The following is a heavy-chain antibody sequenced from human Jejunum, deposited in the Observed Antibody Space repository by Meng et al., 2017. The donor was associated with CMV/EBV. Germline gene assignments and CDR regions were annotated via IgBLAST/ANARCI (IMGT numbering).Heavy chain of an antibody. CDR3: ARDRVASTGAHFYSYGMDV. D-gene: IGHD3-3*02. CDR1: YG. Sequence: YGIRWVRQAPGQGLEWMGWISGYNGNKNYAQMVQDRVTMTTDTSTSTVYLELRNLESDDTAVYFCARDRVASTGAHFYSYGMDVWGQGTTVTVSS. V-gene: IGHV1-18*01. CDR2: ISGYNGNK. J-gene: IGHJ6*02.